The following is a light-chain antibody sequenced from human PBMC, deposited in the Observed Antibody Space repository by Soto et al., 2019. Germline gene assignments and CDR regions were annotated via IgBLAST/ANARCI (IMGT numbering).Light chain of an antibody. Sequence: AAQLTQSPSSLSASVGDRVTMSCRASQGIGNALAWYQQKPGKAPKVLIYDASSLKSGVPSRFSGSGSGTDFTLTISSLQPEDFAVYYCQQRSSWPLTFGGGTKVEIK. CDR3: QQRSSWPLT. V-gene: IGKV1-13*02. CDR2: DAS. J-gene: IGKJ4*01. CDR1: QGIGNA.